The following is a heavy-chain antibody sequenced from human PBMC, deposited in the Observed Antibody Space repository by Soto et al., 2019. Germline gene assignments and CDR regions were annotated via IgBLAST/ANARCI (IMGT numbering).Heavy chain of an antibody. CDR1: GFTFSSYA. J-gene: IGHJ4*02. CDR3: AKDRERIATRSIDY. V-gene: IGHV3-23*01. CDR2: ISGSGVST. D-gene: IGHD6-6*01. Sequence: EVQLLESGGGLVQPGGSLRLSCAASGFTFSSYAMSWVRQAPGKGLEWVSGISGSGVSTYYADSVKGRFTISRDNSRSTLSLQMSSLRAEDTAVYYCAKDRERIATRSIDYWGQGTLVTVSS.